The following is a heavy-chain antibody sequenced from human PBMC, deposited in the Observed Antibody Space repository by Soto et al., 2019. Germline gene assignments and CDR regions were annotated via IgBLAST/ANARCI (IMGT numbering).Heavy chain of an antibody. J-gene: IGHJ4*02. V-gene: IGHV3-23*01. Sequence: PVGSLRLSCAASGFTFSSYAMSWVRQAPGKGLEWVSAISGSGGSTYYADSVKGRFTISRDNSKNTLYLQMNSLGAEDTAVYYCAKTAGGSGWSEGIPVPLLNFDYWGQGTLVTVSS. CDR2: ISGSGGST. D-gene: IGHD6-19*01. CDR1: GFTFSSYA. CDR3: AKTAGGSGWSEGIPVPLLNFDY.